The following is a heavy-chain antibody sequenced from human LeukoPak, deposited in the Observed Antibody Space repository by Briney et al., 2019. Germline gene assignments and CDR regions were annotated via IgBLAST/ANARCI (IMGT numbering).Heavy chain of an antibody. J-gene: IGHJ4*02. V-gene: IGHV3-30*18. CDR1: GFTFSSYG. D-gene: IGHD6-13*01. Sequence: GGSLRLSCAASGFTFSSYGMHWVRQAPGKGLEWVAVISYDGSNKYYADSVKGRFTTSRDNSKNTLYLQMNSLRAEDTAVYYCAKDGAAAGLFDYWGQGTLVTVSS. CDR2: ISYDGSNK. CDR3: AKDGAAAGLFDY.